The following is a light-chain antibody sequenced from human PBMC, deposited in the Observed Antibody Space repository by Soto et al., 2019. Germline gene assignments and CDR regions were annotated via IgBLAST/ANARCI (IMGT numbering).Light chain of an antibody. CDR3: QQYDGSPIT. CDR2: GAS. J-gene: IGKJ5*01. Sequence: EIVLTHSPGTLSLSPCERATLSFSASQSVSSSYLAWYQQKPGQAPRLLIYGASSRATGIPDRFSGGGSGTDFTLTISRVEPEDFALYICQQYDGSPITFGQGTRLEIK. V-gene: IGKV3-20*01. CDR1: QSVSSSY.